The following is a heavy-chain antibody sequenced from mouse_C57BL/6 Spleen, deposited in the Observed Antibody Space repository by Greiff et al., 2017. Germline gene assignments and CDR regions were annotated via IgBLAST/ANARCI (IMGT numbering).Heavy chain of an antibody. V-gene: IGHV2-6*03. CDR2: IWSDGST. D-gene: IGHD3-2*02. CDR3: AREGDSSGPFAY. J-gene: IGHJ3*01. CDR1: GFSLTSYG. Sequence: QVQLKESGPGLVAPSQSLSITCTVSGFSLTSYGVHWVRQPPGKGLEWLVVIWSDGSTTYNSALKSRLSISKDNSKSPVFLKMNSLQTDDTAMYYCAREGDSSGPFAYWGQGTLVTVSA.